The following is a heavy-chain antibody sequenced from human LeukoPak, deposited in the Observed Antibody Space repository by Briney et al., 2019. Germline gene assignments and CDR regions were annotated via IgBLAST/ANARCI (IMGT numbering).Heavy chain of an antibody. J-gene: IGHJ4*02. D-gene: IGHD1-14*01. CDR3: ARVLGTGSGTSNLIDY. Sequence: GGSLRLSCAASGFTFSSYAMHWVRQAPGKGLEWVAVISYDGSNKYYADSVKGRFTISRDNSKNTLYLQMNSLRAEDTAVYYCARVLGTGSGTSNLIDYWGQGALVTVSS. V-gene: IGHV3-30*04. CDR1: GFTFSSYA. CDR2: ISYDGSNK.